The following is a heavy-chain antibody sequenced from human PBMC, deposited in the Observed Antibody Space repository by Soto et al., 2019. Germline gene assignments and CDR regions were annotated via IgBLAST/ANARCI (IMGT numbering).Heavy chain of an antibody. V-gene: IGHV5-10-1*01. J-gene: IGHJ6*02. CDR3: ARHITVTTLYYYYGMDV. CDR2: IDPSDSYT. CDR1: GYSFTSYW. Sequence: GESLKISCKGSGYSFTSYWISWVRQMPGKGLEWMGRIDPSDSYTNYSPSFQGHVTISADKSISTAYLQWSSLKASDTAMYYCARHITVTTLYYYYGMDVWGQGTTVTVSS. D-gene: IGHD4-17*01.